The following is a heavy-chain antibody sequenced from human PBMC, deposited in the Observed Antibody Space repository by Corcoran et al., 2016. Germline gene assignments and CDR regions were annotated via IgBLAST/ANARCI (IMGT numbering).Heavy chain of an antibody. CDR2: IYPGDSDT. CDR1: GYSFTSYW. D-gene: IGHD6-13*01. CDR3: ARRDRSSEYFDY. V-gene: IGHV5-51*01. Sequence: EVQLVQSGAEVRKPGESLKISCKVSGYSFTSYWIGWVRQMPGKGLEWMGRIYPGDSDTRYSPSFQGQVTISADKSISTAYVQWTSLKASDTAMYYCARRDRSSEYFDYWGQGTLVTVSS. J-gene: IGHJ4*02.